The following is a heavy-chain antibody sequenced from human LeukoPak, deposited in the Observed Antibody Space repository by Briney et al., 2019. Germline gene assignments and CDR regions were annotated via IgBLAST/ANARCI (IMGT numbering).Heavy chain of an antibody. Sequence: GGSLRLSCAASGFIFSSYAMSWVRQVPGKGLEWVSSLSDTGASTYYADSVKGRFTISRDNSKNTLYLQMNSLRAEDTAVYYCAKKFVSDSSNYYKYFFDYWGQGTLVSVSS. V-gene: IGHV3-23*01. CDR1: GFIFSSYA. CDR3: AKKFVSDSSNYYKYFFDY. CDR2: LSDTGAST. D-gene: IGHD3-22*01. J-gene: IGHJ4*02.